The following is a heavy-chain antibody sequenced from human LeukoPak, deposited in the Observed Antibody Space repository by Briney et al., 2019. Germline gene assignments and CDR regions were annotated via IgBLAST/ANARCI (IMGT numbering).Heavy chain of an antibody. Sequence: GASVKVSCKASGYTFTGYYMRWVRQAPGQGLEWMGWINPNSGGTNYAQKFQGRVTMTRDTSISTAYMELSRLRSDDTAVYYCARSFYDYVWGSYRTETNFDYWGQGTLVTVSS. CDR1: GYTFTGYY. CDR3: ARSFYDYVWGSYRTETNFDY. D-gene: IGHD3-16*02. CDR2: INPNSGGT. V-gene: IGHV1-2*02. J-gene: IGHJ4*02.